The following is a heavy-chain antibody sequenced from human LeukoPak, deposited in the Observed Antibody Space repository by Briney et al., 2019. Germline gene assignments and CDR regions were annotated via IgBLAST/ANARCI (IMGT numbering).Heavy chain of an antibody. CDR1: GVSVSDGRYY. CDR3: ATPYCSSISCLDVFNM. J-gene: IGHJ3*02. Sequence: SQTLSLTCNVSGVSVSDGRYYWTWIRQNPAKGLERIGYKYYTGSAKYNPSLKSRLTISVDTSKNQFSLQLSSVTAADTATYYCATPYCSSISCLDVFNMWGQGTRVTVSS. V-gene: IGHV4-31*03. CDR2: KYYTGSA. D-gene: IGHD2-2*01.